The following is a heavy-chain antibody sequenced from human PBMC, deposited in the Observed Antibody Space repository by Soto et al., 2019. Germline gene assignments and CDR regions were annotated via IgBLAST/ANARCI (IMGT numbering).Heavy chain of an antibody. CDR3: ARGGSGFTGRNWFDP. Sequence: SETLSLSRTASGVTFSTYTWSWIRQTAGKGLEWIGRIYTSGSTNYNPSLKSRVTMSVDTSKNQFSLKLSSVTAADTAVYYCARGGSGFTGRNWFDPWGQGTLVTVS. D-gene: IGHD5-12*01. J-gene: IGHJ5*02. CDR2: IYTSGST. CDR1: GVTFSTYT. V-gene: IGHV4-4*07.